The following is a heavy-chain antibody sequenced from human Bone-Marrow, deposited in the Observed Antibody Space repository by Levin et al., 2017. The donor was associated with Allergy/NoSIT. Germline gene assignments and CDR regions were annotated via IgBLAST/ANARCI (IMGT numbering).Heavy chain of an antibody. D-gene: IGHD6-19*01. V-gene: IGHV3-74*01. CDR1: GFTFSSYW. J-gene: IGHJ4*02. CDR2: INSDGSST. Sequence: GGSLRLSCAASGFTFSSYWMHWVRQAPGKGLVWVSRINSDGSSTSYADSVKGRFTISRDNAKNTLYLQMNSLRAEDTAVYYCARLELVGPYSSGWYYFDYWGQGTLVTVSS. CDR3: ARLELVGPYSSGWYYFDY.